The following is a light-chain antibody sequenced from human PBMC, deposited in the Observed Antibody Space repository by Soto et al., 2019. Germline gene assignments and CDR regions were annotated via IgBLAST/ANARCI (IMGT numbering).Light chain of an antibody. CDR3: EQYGSSPPLS. CDR2: GAS. Sequence: IVLAQTQGTLPWSPGDRATISCRPSQSVSSNYLAWYQQKPGQAPRLLIYGASSRATGIPDRFSGSGSGTDFTLTISRLEPGDLAVYYCEQYGSSPPLSFGGGTKVDIK. J-gene: IGKJ4*01. CDR1: QSVSSNY. V-gene: IGKV3-20*01.